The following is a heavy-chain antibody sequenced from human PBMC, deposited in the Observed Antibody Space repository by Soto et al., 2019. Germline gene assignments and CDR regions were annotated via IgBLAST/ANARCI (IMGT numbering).Heavy chain of an antibody. J-gene: IGHJ4*02. CDR1: GGSISSSSYY. CDR2: IYYSVST. Sequence: SETLSLTCTVSGGSISSSSYYWGWIRQPPGKGLEWIGSIYYSVSTYYNPSLKSRVTITVDTSKNQFSLKLSSVTAADTAVYYCARHSGSPGPYYYFDYWGQGTLVTVSS. V-gene: IGHV4-39*01. CDR3: ARHSGSPGPYYYFDY. D-gene: IGHD2-2*01.